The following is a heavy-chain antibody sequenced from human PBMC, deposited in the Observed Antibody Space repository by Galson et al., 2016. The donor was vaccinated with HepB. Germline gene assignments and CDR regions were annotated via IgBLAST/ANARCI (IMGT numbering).Heavy chain of an antibody. CDR2: IYYSGST. CDR1: GGSISTYY. J-gene: IGHJ3*02. D-gene: IGHD6-19*01. CDR3: ARASPRDSSGWYPNAFDI. V-gene: IGHV4-59*01. Sequence: ETLSLTCTVSGGSISTYYWSWIRQSPGKGLEWIGYIYYSGSTNYNPSLKSRVTISVDTSKNQFSLKLSSVTAADAAVYYCARASPRDSSGWYPNAFDIWGQGTMVTVSS.